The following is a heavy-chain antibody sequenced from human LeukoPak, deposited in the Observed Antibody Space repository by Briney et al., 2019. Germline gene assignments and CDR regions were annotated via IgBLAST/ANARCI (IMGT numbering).Heavy chain of an antibody. V-gene: IGHV3-23*01. Sequence: QAGGSLRLSCTASGFTFGDYAMSWVRQAPGKGLEWVSVISGSGVNTYYADSVKGRFTVSRGNSKTTLYLQMNSLRAEDTAVYYCVKHSAPVLAAARFDYWGQGTLVTVSS. CDR1: GFTFGDYA. D-gene: IGHD2-2*01. CDR3: VKHSAPVLAAARFDY. J-gene: IGHJ4*02. CDR2: ISGSGVNT.